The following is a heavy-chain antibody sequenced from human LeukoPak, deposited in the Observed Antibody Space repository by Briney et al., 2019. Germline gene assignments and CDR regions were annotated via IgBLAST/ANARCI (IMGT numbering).Heavy chain of an antibody. CDR2: ISSSGSTI. CDR3: AKDSEIVVVTAIGDY. CDR1: GFTFSDYY. V-gene: IGHV3-11*01. Sequence: GGSLRLSCAASGFTFSDYYMSWIRQAPGKGLEWVSYISSSGSTIYYADSVKGRFTISRDNSKNTLYLQMNSLRAEDTAVYYCAKDSEIVVVTAIGDYWGQGTLVTVSS. D-gene: IGHD2-21*02. J-gene: IGHJ4*02.